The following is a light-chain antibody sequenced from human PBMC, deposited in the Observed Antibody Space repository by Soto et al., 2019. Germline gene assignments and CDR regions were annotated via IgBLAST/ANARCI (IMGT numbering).Light chain of an antibody. J-gene: IGKJ1*01. Sequence: IVMTQSPATLSVSPGERVTLSCRASETVRTNLAWFQQKPGQTPRLLIFGASTRATGIPTRFTGSGSETEFTLTISSLQPDDFATYYCQHYNSYSEAFGQGTKVELK. V-gene: IGKV3-15*01. CDR1: ETVRTN. CDR3: QHYNSYSEA. CDR2: GAS.